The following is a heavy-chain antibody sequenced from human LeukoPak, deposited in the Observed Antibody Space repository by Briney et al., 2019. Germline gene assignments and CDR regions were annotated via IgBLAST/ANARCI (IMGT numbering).Heavy chain of an antibody. J-gene: IGHJ4*02. CDR1: GFTFSSYS. D-gene: IGHD4-23*01. Sequence: GGSLRLSCAASGFTFSSYSMNWVRQAPGKGLEWVSSISSSSSYIYYADSVKGRFTISRDNAKNTLYLQMNSLRAEDTAVYYCAQRPTVDHPSSANWGQGTLVTVSS. CDR2: ISSSSSYI. CDR3: AQRPTVDHPSSAN. V-gene: IGHV3-21*01.